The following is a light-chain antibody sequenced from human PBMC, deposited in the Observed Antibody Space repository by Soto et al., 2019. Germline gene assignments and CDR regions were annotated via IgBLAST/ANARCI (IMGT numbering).Light chain of an antibody. CDR3: QQYGSSLT. CDR1: QGISNY. J-gene: IGKJ4*01. CDR2: AAS. Sequence: DIQMTQSPSSLSASVGDRVTITCRASQGISNYLAWYQQKPGKVPKLLIYAASTLQSGVPSRFSGSGAGTDFTLTISRLEPEDFAVYYCQQYGSSLTFGGGTKVEIK. V-gene: IGKV1-27*01.